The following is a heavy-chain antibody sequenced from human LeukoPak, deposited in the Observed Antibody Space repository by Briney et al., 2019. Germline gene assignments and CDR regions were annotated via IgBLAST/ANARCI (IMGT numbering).Heavy chain of an antibody. V-gene: IGHV4-4*07. CDR1: GGSISSYY. CDR3: ARLGGVGGYSYGNWYFDL. Sequence: SETLSLTCTVSGGSISSYYWSWIRQPAGKGLEWIGRIYTSGSTYYNPSLKSRVTISVDTSKNQFSLKLSSVTAADTAVYYCARLGGVGGYSYGNWYFDLWGRGTLVTVSS. D-gene: IGHD5-18*01. J-gene: IGHJ2*01. CDR2: IYTSGST.